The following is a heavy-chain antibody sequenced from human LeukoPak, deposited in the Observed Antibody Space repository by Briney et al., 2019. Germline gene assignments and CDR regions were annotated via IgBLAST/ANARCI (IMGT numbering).Heavy chain of an antibody. D-gene: IGHD3-16*01. CDR1: GGTFSSYA. V-gene: IGHV1-69*06. J-gene: IGHJ6*04. CDR2: IITIFGKA. Sequence: SVKVSCQASGGTFSSYAISWVRPAHGQGSEWMGGIITIFGKANYAQKFQGRATITADKSTSTAWMELGSLRSEDTAMYYCARILWWSRPKVPPFCAMDVWGKGTTVTVS. CDR3: ARILWWSRPKVPPFCAMDV.